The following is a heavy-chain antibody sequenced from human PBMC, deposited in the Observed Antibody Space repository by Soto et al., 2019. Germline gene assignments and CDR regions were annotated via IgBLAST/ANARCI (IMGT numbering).Heavy chain of an antibody. J-gene: IGHJ4*02. D-gene: IGHD3-16*02. Sequence: EVQLLESGGGLVPPGGSLRLSCAASGFTFSTYAMGWVRQAPGKGLEWVSSISSAGRKVYYADSGKGRFSIYRDNSKNTHSIQMNSLKVEDTAIYYYEKVSVSVIAEFDYWGQGILVTVS. CDR2: ISSAGRKV. V-gene: IGHV3-23*01. CDR3: EKVSVSVIAEFDY. CDR1: GFTFSTYA.